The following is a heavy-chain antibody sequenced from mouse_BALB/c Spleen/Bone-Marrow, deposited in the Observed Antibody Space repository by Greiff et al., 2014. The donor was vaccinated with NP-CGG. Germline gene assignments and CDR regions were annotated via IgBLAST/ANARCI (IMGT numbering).Heavy chain of an antibody. CDR1: GFNIKDTY. CDR2: IDPANGNT. CDR3: ARYRYYGSGYAMDY. V-gene: IGHV14-3*02. Sequence: EVQLQQSGAELVKPGASVKLSCTASGFNIKDTYMHWVMQRPEQGLEWIGRIDPANGNTKYDPKFQGKATMTADTSSNTAYLQLSSLTSEDTAVYYCARYRYYGSGYAMDYWGQGTSVTVSS. D-gene: IGHD1-1*01. J-gene: IGHJ4*01.